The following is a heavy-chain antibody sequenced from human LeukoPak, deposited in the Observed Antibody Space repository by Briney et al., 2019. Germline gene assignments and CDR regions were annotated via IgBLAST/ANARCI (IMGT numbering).Heavy chain of an antibody. CDR1: GDRPSSNCTA. Sequence: QSLSPTCPISGDRPSSNCTACNRIRDTPSRGLEWLARTYYRQKLYNDYAVSVKSRITINPDTSKNQFSLQLNSVTPEDTAVYYCAREGWGYCSGGSCYGHYYYYYYMDVWGKGTTVTISS. D-gene: IGHD2-15*01. J-gene: IGHJ6*03. V-gene: IGHV6-1*01. CDR3: AREGWGYCSGGSCYGHYYYYYYMDV. CDR2: TYYRQKLYN.